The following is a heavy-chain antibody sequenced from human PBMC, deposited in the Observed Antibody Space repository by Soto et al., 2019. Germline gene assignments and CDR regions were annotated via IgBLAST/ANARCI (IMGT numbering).Heavy chain of an antibody. CDR2: INSDGSST. CDR1: GFTFSSYW. D-gene: IGHD4-4*01. V-gene: IGHV3-74*01. J-gene: IGHJ6*03. CDR3: ARDSTLTTVTTSFYYYYYMDV. Sequence: GGSLRLSCAASGFTFSSYWMHWVRQAPGKGLVWVSRINSDGSSTSYADSVKGRFTISRDNAKNTLYLQMNSLRAEDTAVYYCARDSTLTTVTTSFYYYYYMDVWGKGTTVTVSS.